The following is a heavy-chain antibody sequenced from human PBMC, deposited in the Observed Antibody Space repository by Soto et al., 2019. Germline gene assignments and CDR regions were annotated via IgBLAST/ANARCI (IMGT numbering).Heavy chain of an antibody. D-gene: IGHD6-13*01. CDR3: ARDRGSSWYYGMDV. CDR1: GFTFSDYY. V-gene: IGHV3-11*06. CDR2: ISSSSSYT. J-gene: IGHJ6*02. Sequence: PXGCLRLCCAASGFTFSDYYMSWIRQAPGKGLEWASYISSSSSYTNYADSVKGRFTISRDNAKNSLYLQMNSLRAEDTAVYYCARDRGSSWYYGMDVWGQGTTVTVSS.